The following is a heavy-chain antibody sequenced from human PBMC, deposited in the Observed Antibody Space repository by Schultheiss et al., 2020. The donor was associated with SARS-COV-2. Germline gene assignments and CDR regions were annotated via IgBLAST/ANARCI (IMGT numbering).Heavy chain of an antibody. Sequence: ASVKVSCKASGYTFTSYDINWVRQATGQGLEWMGWMNPNSGNTGYAQKFQGRVTMTRDTSISTAYMELSRLRSDDTAVYYCARDLGVVTATPDYWGQGTLVTVSS. J-gene: IGHJ4*02. CDR3: ARDLGVVTATPDY. V-gene: IGHV1-8*01. CDR1: GYTFTSYD. D-gene: IGHD2-21*02. CDR2: MNPNSGNT.